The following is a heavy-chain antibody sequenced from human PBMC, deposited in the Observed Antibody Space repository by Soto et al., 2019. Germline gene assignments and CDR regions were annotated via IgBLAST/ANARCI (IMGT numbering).Heavy chain of an antibody. CDR1: GFTFSSYG. V-gene: IGHV3-33*01. CDR2: IWYDGSNK. D-gene: IGHD1-1*01. J-gene: IGHJ3*02. Sequence: QVQLVESGGGVVQPGRSLRLSCAASGFTFSSYGMHWVRQAPGKGLEWVAVIWYDGSNKYYADSVKGRFTISRDNSKNTLYLQMNSLRAEDTAVYYCARERSRWSQRGDAFDIWGQGTMVTVSS. CDR3: ARERSRWSQRGDAFDI.